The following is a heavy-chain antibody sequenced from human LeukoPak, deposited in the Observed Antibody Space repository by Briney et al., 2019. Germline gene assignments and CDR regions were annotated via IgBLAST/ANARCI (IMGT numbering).Heavy chain of an antibody. Sequence: SETLSLTCIVSGGSMSSTDHFWGWIRQPPGKGLEWIGSFYYTGTIFYSPSLDSRGTISIDTSKNQFSLKIRSVTAADTAVYYCARQGVVPNKAGWYFDLWGRGALVTVSS. CDR1: GGSMSSTDHF. CDR3: ARQGVVPNKAGWYFDL. CDR2: FYYTGTI. D-gene: IGHD3-10*01. V-gene: IGHV4-39*01. J-gene: IGHJ2*01.